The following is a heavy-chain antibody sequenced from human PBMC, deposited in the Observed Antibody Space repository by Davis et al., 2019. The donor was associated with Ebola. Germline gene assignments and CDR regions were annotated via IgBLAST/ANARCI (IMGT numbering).Heavy chain of an antibody. CDR1: GVSISSYY. CDR3: ARAEFGVLYDAFDI. D-gene: IGHD3-3*01. CDR2: IYYSGST. Sequence: MPSETLSLTCTVSGVSISSYYWSWIRQPPGKGLEWIGYIYYSGSTNYNPSLKSRVTISVDTSKNQFSLKLSSVTAADTAVYYCARAEFGVLYDAFDIWGQGTMVTVSS. J-gene: IGHJ3*02. V-gene: IGHV4-59*01.